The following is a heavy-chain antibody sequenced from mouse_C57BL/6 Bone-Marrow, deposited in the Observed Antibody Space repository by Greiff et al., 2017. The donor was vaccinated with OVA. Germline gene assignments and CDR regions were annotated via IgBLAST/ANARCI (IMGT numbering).Heavy chain of an antibody. Sequence: EVQLQQSGPVLVKPGASVKMSCKASGYTFTDYYMNWVKQSHGKSLEWIGVINPYNGGTSYNQKFKGKATLTVDKSSSTAYMELNSLTSEDSAVYYCARGEYDYPWFAYWGQGTLVTVSA. V-gene: IGHV1-19*01. CDR3: ARGEYDYPWFAY. CDR2: INPYNGGT. D-gene: IGHD2-4*01. J-gene: IGHJ3*01. CDR1: GYTFTDYY.